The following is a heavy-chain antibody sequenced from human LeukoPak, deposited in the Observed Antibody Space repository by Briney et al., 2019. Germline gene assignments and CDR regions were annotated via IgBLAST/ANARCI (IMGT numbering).Heavy chain of an antibody. CDR1: GFTFSSYW. D-gene: IGHD6-13*01. CDR3: AKDGYSSSWHTAFDY. CDR2: ISGSGGST. J-gene: IGHJ4*02. Sequence: GGSLRLSCAASGFTFSSYWMSWVRQAPGKGLEWVSAISGSGGSTYYADSVKGRFTISRDNSKNTLYLQMNSLRAEDTAVYYCAKDGYSSSWHTAFDYWGQGTLVTVSS. V-gene: IGHV3-23*01.